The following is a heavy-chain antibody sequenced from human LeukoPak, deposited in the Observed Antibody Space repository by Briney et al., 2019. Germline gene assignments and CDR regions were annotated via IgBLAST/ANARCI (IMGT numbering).Heavy chain of an antibody. CDR2: FISMFGTP. J-gene: IGHJ4*02. Sequence: ASVKVSRKASGVTFTNYPMNWVRQAPGQGLEWMGRFISMFGTPNYAQKFQDRVTMTADKSTNTLYLELRNLKSEDTAMYYCVRGRQYFFDDWGQGTLVTVSS. CDR1: GVTFTNYP. V-gene: IGHV1-69*06. CDR3: VRGRQYFFDD. D-gene: IGHD2/OR15-2a*01.